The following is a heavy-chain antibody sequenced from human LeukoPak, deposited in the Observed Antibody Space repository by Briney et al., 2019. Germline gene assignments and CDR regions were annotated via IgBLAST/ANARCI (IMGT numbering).Heavy chain of an antibody. J-gene: IGHJ4*02. V-gene: IGHV1-2*02. Sequence: ASVRVSCKASGFTFTDPYIHWIRQAPGQGLEWMGWINPGSGDIHCAQKFQDRVTMTRDTSISTAYMELSWLNSDDTAVYYCAREGSVGAVDYWGQGTLVTVSS. D-gene: IGHD1-26*01. CDR1: GFTFTDPY. CDR2: INPGSGDI. CDR3: AREGSVGAVDY.